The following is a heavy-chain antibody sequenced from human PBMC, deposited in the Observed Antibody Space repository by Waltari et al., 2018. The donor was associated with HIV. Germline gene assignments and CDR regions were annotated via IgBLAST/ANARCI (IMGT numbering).Heavy chain of an antibody. J-gene: IGHJ6*02. CDR1: GFTFRSYW. Sequence: EVQLVESGGGLVQPGWSLSLSCAASGFTFRSYWMHWVRQAPGKGLVWVSRIDSYGSSTSYADFVKGRFTISRDNAKNTLYLEMNSLRAEDTAVYYCARREATVVRGVYYYGMDVWGQGTTVTVSS. CDR2: IDSYGSST. D-gene: IGHD3-10*01. V-gene: IGHV3-74*01. CDR3: ARREATVVRGVYYYGMDV.